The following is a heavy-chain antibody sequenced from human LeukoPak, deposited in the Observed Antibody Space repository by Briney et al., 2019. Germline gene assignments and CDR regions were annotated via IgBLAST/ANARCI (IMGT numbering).Heavy chain of an antibody. D-gene: IGHD3-3*01. CDR2: ISSSSSYI. Sequence: PGGSLRLSCAASRFTFSSYSMNWVRQAPGKGLEWVSSISSSSSYIYYADSVKGRFTISRDNAKNSLYLQMNSLRAEDTAVYYCALYYDFWSGYYSNWFDPWGQGTLVTVSS. V-gene: IGHV3-21*01. CDR1: RFTFSSYS. CDR3: ALYYDFWSGYYSNWFDP. J-gene: IGHJ5*02.